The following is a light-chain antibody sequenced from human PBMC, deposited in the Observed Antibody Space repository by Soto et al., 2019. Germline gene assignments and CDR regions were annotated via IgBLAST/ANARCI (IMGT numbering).Light chain of an antibody. Sequence: EIVLTQFPDTLSLSPGERASLSCRSTHSVTSNSLAWYQQKVGQAPRLLIYSTSNRPTGIPDRFSGSGSGTAATLTISRLEPEDFAVYYCHQYSSSLCTFGQGTRVHIK. J-gene: IGKJ1*01. CDR3: HQYSSSLCT. CDR2: STS. CDR1: HSVTSNS. V-gene: IGKV3-20*01.